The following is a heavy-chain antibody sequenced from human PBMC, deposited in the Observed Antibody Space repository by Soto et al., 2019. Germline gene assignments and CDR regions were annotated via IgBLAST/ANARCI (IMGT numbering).Heavy chain of an antibody. J-gene: IGHJ4*02. D-gene: IGHD1-1*01. CDR2: VSASGLNT. CDR3: AKARPRRTSGYFFEY. CDR1: GFTFSTYA. V-gene: IGHV3-23*01. Sequence: EVQLLESGGKLVQPGGSLTLSCAASGFTFSTYAMAWVRQAPGKGLEWVSGVSASGLNTDYADPVKGRFYISRDNSKNQVSLHMNSLRAEDTALYYCAKARPRRTSGYFFEYWCQGTPVTVSS.